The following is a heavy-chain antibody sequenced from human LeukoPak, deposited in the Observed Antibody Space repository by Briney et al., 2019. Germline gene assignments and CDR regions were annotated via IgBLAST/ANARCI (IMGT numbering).Heavy chain of an antibody. J-gene: IGHJ4*02. CDR1: GGSIGSYY. CDR2: IYSSGST. D-gene: IGHD3-22*01. CDR3: AREYYGSSGYYNDY. V-gene: IGHV4-59*01. Sequence: PSETLSLTCNVSGGSIGSYYWSWIRQPPGKGLEWIGYIYSSGSTNYNPSLKSRVTISVDRSKNQFSLNLSSVTAADTAVYYCAREYYGSSGYYNDYWGQGALVTVSS.